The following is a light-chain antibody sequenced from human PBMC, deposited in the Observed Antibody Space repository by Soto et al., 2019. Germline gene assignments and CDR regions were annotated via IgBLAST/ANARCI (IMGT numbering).Light chain of an antibody. V-gene: IGKV1-12*01. J-gene: IGKJ1*01. CDR2: AAS. CDR3: QQGNSFPRT. Sequence: DIQMTQSPSSVSASVGDRVTITCRASQGINNWLAWYQQKPGKAPELLIYAASSLQSGVPSRFSGSGSGTDFALTISSLQPEDSATYYCQQGNSFPRTFDQGTKVEIK. CDR1: QGINNW.